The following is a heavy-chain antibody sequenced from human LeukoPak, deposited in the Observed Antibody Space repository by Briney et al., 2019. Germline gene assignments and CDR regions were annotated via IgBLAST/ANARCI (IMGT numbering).Heavy chain of an antibody. D-gene: IGHD4-17*01. CDR3: ARAGGSTVSHSDY. Sequence: PGGSLRLSCAVSGFTFNNYAMSWVRQAPGKGLEWVSAISGSDGSTYYADSVKGRFTISRDNSKNSLYLQMNSLRAKDTAVYYCARAGGSTVSHSDYWGQGTLVTVSS. V-gene: IGHV3-23*01. CDR2: ISGSDGST. J-gene: IGHJ4*02. CDR1: GFTFNNYA.